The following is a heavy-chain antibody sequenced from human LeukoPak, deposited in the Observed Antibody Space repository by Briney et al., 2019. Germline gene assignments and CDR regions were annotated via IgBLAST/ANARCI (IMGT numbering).Heavy chain of an antibody. CDR3: ASYGGSGSSQTYYYYYYMDA. D-gene: IGHD3-10*01. J-gene: IGHJ6*03. V-gene: IGHV1-2*06. CDR1: GYTFTSYG. CDR2: INPNSGGT. Sequence: GASVKVSCKASGYTFTSYGISWVRQAPGQGLEWMGRINPNSGGTNYAQKFQGRVTMTRDTSISTAYMELSRLRSDDTAVYYCASYGGSGSSQTYYYYYYMDAWGKGTTVTVSS.